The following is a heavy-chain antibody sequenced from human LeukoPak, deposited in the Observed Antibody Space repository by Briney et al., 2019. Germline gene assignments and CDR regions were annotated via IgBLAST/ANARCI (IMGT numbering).Heavy chain of an antibody. V-gene: IGHV1-18*01. CDR1: GYSFSNHG. CDR2: INVNKGNT. J-gene: IGHJ4*02. CDR3: ARHSGYDDY. D-gene: IGHD3-22*01. Sequence: ASVKVSCKASGYSFSNHGITWVRQAPGQGLEWMGWINVNKGNTTYAQKFQGRVTMTTETSTNTAYMELRSLGSDDTAVYYCARHSGYDDYGAQGTRVTVSS.